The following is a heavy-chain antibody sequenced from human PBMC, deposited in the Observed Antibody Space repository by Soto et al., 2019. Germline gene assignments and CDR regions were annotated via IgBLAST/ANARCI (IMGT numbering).Heavy chain of an antibody. CDR1: GFPFISFS. CDR2: ISYDGSYQ. Sequence: PGGSLRLSCAASGFPFISFSMHWVRQAPGKGLDWVAAISYDGSYQYYEDSVKGRFTISRDNSKNTLYLQMNSLRAEDTAVYYCAKDLSSSWYGEGPPYWGQGTLVTVSS. V-gene: IGHV3-30*18. CDR3: AKDLSSSWYGEGPPY. D-gene: IGHD6-13*01. J-gene: IGHJ4*02.